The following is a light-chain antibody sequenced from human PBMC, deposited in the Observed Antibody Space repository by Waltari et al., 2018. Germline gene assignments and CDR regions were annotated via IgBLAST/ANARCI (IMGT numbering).Light chain of an antibody. J-gene: IGKJ2*01. CDR2: FAS. CDR1: QSIGKY. Sequence: DIQMTQSPSSLSASVGDRVTITCRASQSIGKYLNWYQQKPGKAPKVLIYFASSLQRGVPSRFSGSGSGTDFTLTISSLQPEDFATYYCQQSFSTLYTFGQGTKLEIK. V-gene: IGKV1-39*01. CDR3: QQSFSTLYT.